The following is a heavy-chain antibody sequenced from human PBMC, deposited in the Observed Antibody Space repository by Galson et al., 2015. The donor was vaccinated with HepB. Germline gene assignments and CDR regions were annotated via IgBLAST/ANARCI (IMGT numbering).Heavy chain of an antibody. CDR1: TFIFSTYS. J-gene: IGHJ4*02. V-gene: IGHV3-74*01. D-gene: IGHD1-26*01. CDR3: ARGSGNYYLDY. CDR2: INMDGGTT. Sequence: SLRLSCAASTFIFSTYSMNWVRQAPGKGLEWVSRINMDGGTTNYADSVKGRFTISRDNAKNTVYLQMNSLRVEDTAVYYCARGSGNYYLDYWGQGILVTVSS.